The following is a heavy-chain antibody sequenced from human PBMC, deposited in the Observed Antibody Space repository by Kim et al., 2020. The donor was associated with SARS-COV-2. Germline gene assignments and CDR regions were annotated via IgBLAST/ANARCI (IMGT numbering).Heavy chain of an antibody. CDR1: GFTFSSYA. J-gene: IGHJ4*02. D-gene: IGHD3-9*01. Sequence: GGSLRLSCAASGFTFSSYAMHWVRQAPGKGLEWVAVISYDGSNKYYADSVKGRFTISRDNSKNTLYLQMNSLRAEDTAVYYCARLGKRLAFDYWGQGTLVTVSS. V-gene: IGHV3-30-3*01. CDR2: ISYDGSNK. CDR3: ARLGKRLAFDY.